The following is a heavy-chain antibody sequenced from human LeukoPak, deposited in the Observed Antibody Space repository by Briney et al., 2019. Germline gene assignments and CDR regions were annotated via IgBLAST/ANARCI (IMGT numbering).Heavy chain of an antibody. CDR2: INTDGSAT. D-gene: IGHD2/OR15-2a*01. V-gene: IGHV3-74*01. Sequence: PGGSLRLSCRVSGFTFNKYWMHWVRQAPGKGLVRVSRINTDGSATNYADFVKGRITISRDNARNTLYLQMNGLRVEDTARYYCARESAIVRVPFDNWGQGTLVTVSS. CDR3: ARESAIVRVPFDN. J-gene: IGHJ4*02. CDR1: GFTFNKYW.